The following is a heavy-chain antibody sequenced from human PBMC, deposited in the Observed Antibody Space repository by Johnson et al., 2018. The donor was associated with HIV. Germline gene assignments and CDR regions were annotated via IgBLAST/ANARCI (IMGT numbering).Heavy chain of an antibody. CDR1: RFTFSSYG. CDR3: AKTRMGGILDAFDL. J-gene: IGHJ3*01. V-gene: IGHV3-30*18. D-gene: IGHD3-10*01. CDR2: ISYDGSNK. Sequence: VQLVESGGGVVQPGRSLRLSCAVSRFTFSSYGMHWVRRAPGKGLEWVAVISYDGSNKYYADSVKGRFTISRDNSKNTLFLEMNSLRADDTAVFYCAKTRMGGILDAFDLWGQGTMVIVS.